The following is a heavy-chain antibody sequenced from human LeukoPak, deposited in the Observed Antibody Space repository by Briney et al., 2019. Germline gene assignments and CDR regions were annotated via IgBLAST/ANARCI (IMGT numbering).Heavy chain of an antibody. CDR3: ASPSGIAAAGWTRFDP. CDR2: INPNSGGT. V-gene: IGHV1-2*02. J-gene: IGHJ5*02. CDR1: GYTFTGYY. D-gene: IGHD6-13*01. Sequence: ASVKVSCKASGYTFTGYYMHWVRQAPGQGLEWMGWINPNSGGTNYAQKFQGRVTMTRDTSISTAYMELSRLRSDDTAVYYCASPSGIAAAGWTRFDPWGQGTLVTVSS.